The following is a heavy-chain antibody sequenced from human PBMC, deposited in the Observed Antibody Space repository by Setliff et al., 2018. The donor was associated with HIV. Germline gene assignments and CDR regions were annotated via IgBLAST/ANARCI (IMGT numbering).Heavy chain of an antibody. CDR1: GFTFGSYW. V-gene: IGHV3-30-3*01. Sequence: PGGSLRRSCAASGFTFGSYWMSWVRQSPGKGLEWVASISYDGTDKYYTDSMKGRFTISRDNSKNTLYLQMDDLRAEDTAVYYCAREEGTKGAFDIWGQGTKVTVSS. D-gene: IGHD1-1*01. J-gene: IGHJ3*02. CDR2: ISYDGTDK. CDR3: AREEGTKGAFDI.